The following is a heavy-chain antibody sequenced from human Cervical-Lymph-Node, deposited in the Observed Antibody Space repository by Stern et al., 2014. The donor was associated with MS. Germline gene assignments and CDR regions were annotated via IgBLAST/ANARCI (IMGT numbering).Heavy chain of an antibody. CDR1: GGSVNDGGHY. V-gene: IGHV4-31*03. D-gene: IGHD1-26*01. J-gene: IGHJ4*01. Sequence: QMQLQESGPRVVKPSQTLSLSCTVSGGSVNDGGHYWTWIRQHPGKGLEWVGYIAYSVSTIYSPSLKSRVTISLDTSKNHFSLNMTSVTAADTAMYFCASSGSYARYYFDLWGQGTLVTVSS. CDR2: IAYSVST. CDR3: ASSGSYARYYFDL.